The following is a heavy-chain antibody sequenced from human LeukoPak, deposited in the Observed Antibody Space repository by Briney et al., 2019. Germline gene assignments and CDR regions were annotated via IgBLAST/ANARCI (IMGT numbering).Heavy chain of an antibody. CDR2: IYNSGST. D-gene: IGHD3-10*01. Sequence: SETLSLTCTVSGGSISSHYWSWIRQPPGKGLEWIGYIYNSGSTNYNPSLKSRVTISVDTSKNQFSLKLSSVTAADTAVYYCARGITMVRGVISWFDPWGQGTLVTVSS. J-gene: IGHJ5*02. V-gene: IGHV4-59*11. CDR3: ARGITMVRGVISWFDP. CDR1: GGSISSHY.